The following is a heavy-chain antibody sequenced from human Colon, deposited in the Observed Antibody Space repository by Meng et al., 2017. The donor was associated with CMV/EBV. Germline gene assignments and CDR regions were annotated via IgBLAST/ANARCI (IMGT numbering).Heavy chain of an antibody. CDR2: INANSGAT. CDR3: AREPFLYSGIIYGADY. Sequence: ASVKVSCKASGFTFSDYFIHWVRQAPGQGLEWVGWINANSGATTSARSFQGRVTMTRDTSITTAYMQLTTLTSDDTAVYYCAREPFLYSGIIYGADYWGQGTLATVSS. D-gene: IGHD1-26*01. CDR1: GFTFSDYF. V-gene: IGHV1-2*02. J-gene: IGHJ4*02.